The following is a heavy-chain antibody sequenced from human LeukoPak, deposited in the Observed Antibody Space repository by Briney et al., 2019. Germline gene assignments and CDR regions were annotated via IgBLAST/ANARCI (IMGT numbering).Heavy chain of an antibody. Sequence: GGSLRLSCAASGFTFSSYAMSWVRQAPGKGLEWVSAISGSGGSTYYADSVKGRFTISRDNSKNTLHLQMNSLRAEDTAVYYCAKGLQTVLRFLEWPNDAFDIWGQGTMVTVSS. CDR2: ISGSGGST. CDR3: AKGLQTVLRFLEWPNDAFDI. D-gene: IGHD3-3*01. V-gene: IGHV3-23*01. CDR1: GFTFSSYA. J-gene: IGHJ3*02.